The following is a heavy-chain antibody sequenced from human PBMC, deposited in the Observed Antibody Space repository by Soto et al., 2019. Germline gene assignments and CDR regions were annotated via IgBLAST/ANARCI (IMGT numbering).Heavy chain of an antibody. V-gene: IGHV1-18*01. CDR3: ARSTIAADPWFDP. CDR1: GYPFTHYG. J-gene: IGHJ5*02. CDR2: ISPFNGNT. Sequence: ASVKVSCKSSGYPFTHYGITWIRQAPGQGLEWMGWISPFNGNTNYAQKLQGRVTMTTDTSTSTAYMELRSLRSDDTAVHYCARSTIAADPWFDPWGQGTLVTVSS. D-gene: IGHD6-13*01.